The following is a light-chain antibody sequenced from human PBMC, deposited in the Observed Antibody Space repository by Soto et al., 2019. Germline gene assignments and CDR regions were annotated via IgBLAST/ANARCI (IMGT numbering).Light chain of an antibody. CDR2: DGS. V-gene: IGKV3D-20*01. J-gene: IGKJ4*01. Sequence: EIVLTQSPATLSLSPGDRATISCGASQSVRSSYVAWYQQKAGLAPRLLIYDGSSRASGIPDRFSGSGSGTDFTLTIGRLEPEDFALYYCQQYDNSAPLSFGGGTKVDIK. CDR3: QQYDNSAPLS. CDR1: QSVRSSY.